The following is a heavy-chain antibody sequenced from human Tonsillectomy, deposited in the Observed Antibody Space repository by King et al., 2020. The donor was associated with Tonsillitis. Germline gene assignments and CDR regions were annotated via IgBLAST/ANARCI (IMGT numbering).Heavy chain of an antibody. CDR2: ISPNSGGT. J-gene: IGHJ4*02. CDR1: GYTFTGYY. D-gene: IGHD5-12*01. CDR3: AREVSGALGLRFDY. Sequence: VQLVESGAEVKKPGASVKVSCKASGYTFTGYYMHWVRQAPGQGLEWMGWISPNSGGTNYAQKFQGRVTMTRDTSISTAYMELSSLRSDDTAVYYCAREVSGALGLRFDYWGQGPLVTVSS. V-gene: IGHV1-2*02.